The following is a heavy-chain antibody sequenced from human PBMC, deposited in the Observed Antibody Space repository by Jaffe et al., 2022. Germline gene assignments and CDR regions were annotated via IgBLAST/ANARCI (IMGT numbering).Heavy chain of an antibody. V-gene: IGHV4-34*01. Sequence: QVQLQQWGAGLLKPSETLSLTCAVYGGSFSGYYWSWIRQPPGKGLEWIGEINHSGSTNYNPSLKSRVTISVDTSKNQFSLKLSSVTAADTAVYYCARGPGIVGAKAGDYWGQGTLVTVSS. J-gene: IGHJ4*02. CDR2: INHSGST. CDR3: ARGPGIVGAKAGDY. D-gene: IGHD1-26*01. CDR1: GGSFSGYY.